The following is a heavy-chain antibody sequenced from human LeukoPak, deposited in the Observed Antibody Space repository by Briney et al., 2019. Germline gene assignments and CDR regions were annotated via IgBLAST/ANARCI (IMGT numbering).Heavy chain of an antibody. CDR1: GGSFSDYY. V-gene: IGHV4-34*01. Sequence: PSETLSLTCAVYGGSFSDYYWSWIRQPPGKGLEWIGEINHSGSTNYNPSLKSRVTISVDTSKNHFSLKLSSMTAADTAVYYCARTRFYFDYWGQGTLVTVSS. CDR3: ARTRFYFDY. CDR2: INHSGST. J-gene: IGHJ4*02. D-gene: IGHD3-16*01.